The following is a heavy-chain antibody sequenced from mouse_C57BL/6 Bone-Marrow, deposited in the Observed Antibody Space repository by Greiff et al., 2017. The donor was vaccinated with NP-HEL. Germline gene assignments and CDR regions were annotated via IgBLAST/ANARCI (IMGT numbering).Heavy chain of an antibody. D-gene: IGHD2-4*01. Sequence: QVQLQQPGAELVKPGASVKLSCKASGYTFTSYWMHWVKQRPGQGLEWIGMIHPNSGSTNYNEKFKSKATLTVDKSSIPAYMQLSTLTSEDSSVYYSASGGLRRFAYWGQGTLVTVSA. V-gene: IGHV1-64*01. CDR1: GYTFTSYW. CDR3: ASGGLRRFAY. J-gene: IGHJ3*01. CDR2: IHPNSGST.